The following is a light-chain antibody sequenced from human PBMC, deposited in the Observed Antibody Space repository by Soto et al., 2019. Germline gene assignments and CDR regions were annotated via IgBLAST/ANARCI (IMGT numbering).Light chain of an antibody. Sequence: EIVMTQSPVTLSVSPGERATLSCRASQSVGTNLAWYQQKPGQAPGLLISGAPTRATGIPDRFSGSGSGTEFTLTISSLQSEDFAIYYCQQYDDWPQLTFGGGTKLEIK. CDR1: QSVGTN. CDR2: GAP. J-gene: IGKJ4*01. V-gene: IGKV3-15*01. CDR3: QQYDDWPQLT.